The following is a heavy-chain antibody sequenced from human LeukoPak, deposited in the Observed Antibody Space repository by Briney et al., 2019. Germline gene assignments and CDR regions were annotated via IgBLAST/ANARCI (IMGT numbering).Heavy chain of an antibody. J-gene: IGHJ6*04. CDR3: ARQRLEELGYYYGMDV. D-gene: IGHD6-25*01. CDR2: IDPSDSYT. Sequence: GESLRISCKGSGYSFTSYWISWVRQVPGKGLEWMGRIDPSDSYTNYSPSFQGHVTISADKSISTAYLQWSSLKASDTAMYYCARQRLEELGYYYGMDVWGKGTTVTVSS. CDR1: GYSFTSYW. V-gene: IGHV5-10-1*01.